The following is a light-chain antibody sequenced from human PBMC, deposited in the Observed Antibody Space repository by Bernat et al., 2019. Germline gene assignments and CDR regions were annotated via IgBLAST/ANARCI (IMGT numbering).Light chain of an antibody. Sequence: EVVLTQSPGTLSLSPGERATLSCRASQSLSSNYLAWYQQKPGQAPRLLIHLASSRATGIPDRFSGTGTGTDFTLTISRLEPDDFAVYFCQQYGISPLTFGGGTKVEV. V-gene: IGKV3-20*01. CDR2: LAS. CDR1: QSLSSNY. J-gene: IGKJ4*01. CDR3: QQYGISPLT.